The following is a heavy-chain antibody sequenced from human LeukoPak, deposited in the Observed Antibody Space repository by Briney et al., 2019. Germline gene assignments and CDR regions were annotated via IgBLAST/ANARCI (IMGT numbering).Heavy chain of an antibody. J-gene: IGHJ6*02. Sequence: SETLSLTCAVSGGSISSGGYSWSWIRQSPGKGLEWIGYIYHSGSTYYNPSLKSRVTISVDRSKNQFSLKLSSVTAADTAVYYCARSSLPLYCSGGSCSHGYGMDVWGQGTTVTVSS. CDR3: ARSSLPLYCSGGSCSHGYGMDV. CDR2: IYHSGST. CDR1: GGSISSGGYS. V-gene: IGHV4-30-2*06. D-gene: IGHD2-15*01.